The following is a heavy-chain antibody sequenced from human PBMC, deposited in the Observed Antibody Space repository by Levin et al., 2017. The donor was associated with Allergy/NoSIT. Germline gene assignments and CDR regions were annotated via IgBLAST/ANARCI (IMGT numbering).Heavy chain of an antibody. V-gene: IGHV3-30-3*01. CDR3: ARGWPYCSGGSCYETAFDS. CDR1: GFTFSSYA. Sequence: SCAASGFTFSSYAMHWVRQAPGKGLEWVAVISYDGSNKYYADSVKGRFTISRDNSKNTLYLQMNSLRAEDTAVYYCARGWPYCSGGSCYETAFDSWGQGTMVTVSS. J-gene: IGHJ3*02. CDR2: ISYDGSNK. D-gene: IGHD2-15*01.